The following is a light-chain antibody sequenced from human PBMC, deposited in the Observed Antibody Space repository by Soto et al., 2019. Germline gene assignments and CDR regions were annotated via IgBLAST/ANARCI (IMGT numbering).Light chain of an antibody. CDR1: NIGSKS. Sequence: SYELTQPPSVSVAPGKTARITCGGNNIGSKSVHWYQQKPGQAPVLVIYYDSDRPSGIPERFSGSNSGNTATLTISRVEAGDEADYYCQVWDSSRDAYVFGTGTKLTVL. J-gene: IGLJ1*01. V-gene: IGLV3-21*04. CDR2: YDS. CDR3: QVWDSSRDAYV.